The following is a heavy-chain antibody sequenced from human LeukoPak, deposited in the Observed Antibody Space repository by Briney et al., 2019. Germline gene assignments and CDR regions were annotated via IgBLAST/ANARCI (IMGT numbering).Heavy chain of an antibody. CDR3: ARNGYSYGSLDYFDY. V-gene: IGHV3-30*03. Sequence: GGSLRLSCAASGFSFSSYGMHWVREAPGKGLEWVAVISYAGSSKLYADSVKGRFTLSRDNSKNTLYLQMNSLSAEDTAVYYCARNGYSYGSLDYFDYWGQGTLVTVSS. CDR2: ISYAGSSK. CDR1: GFSFSSYG. J-gene: IGHJ4*02. D-gene: IGHD5-18*01.